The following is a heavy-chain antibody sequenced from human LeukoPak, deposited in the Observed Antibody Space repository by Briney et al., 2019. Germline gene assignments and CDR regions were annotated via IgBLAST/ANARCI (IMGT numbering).Heavy chain of an antibody. CDR1: GGSISSSAW. CDR2: IYHSGST. CDR3: AGRVAARYWFDP. Sequence: SETLSLTCAVFGGSISSSAWWTWVRQSPGKGLEWIGEIYHSGSTNYNPSLKSRVTISVDKSKNQFSLKLSSVTAADTAVYYCAGRVAARYWFDPWGQGTLVTVSS. J-gene: IGHJ5*02. V-gene: IGHV4-4*02. D-gene: IGHD6-6*01.